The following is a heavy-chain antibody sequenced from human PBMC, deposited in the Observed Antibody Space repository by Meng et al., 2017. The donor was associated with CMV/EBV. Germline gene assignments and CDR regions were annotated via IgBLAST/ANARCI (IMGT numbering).Heavy chain of an antibody. V-gene: IGHV1-69*02. D-gene: IGHD6-6*01. J-gene: IGHJ6*02. CDR1: GDTFSSYT. CDR2: IIPLLGIA. Sequence: SVKVSCKASGDTFSSYTISWVRQAPGQGLEWMGRIIPLLGIANYAQKFQGRVTMTRDTSISTAYMELSRLRSDDTAVYYCARGRGSSFSYYGMDVWGQGTTVTVSS. CDR3: ARGRGSSFSYYGMDV.